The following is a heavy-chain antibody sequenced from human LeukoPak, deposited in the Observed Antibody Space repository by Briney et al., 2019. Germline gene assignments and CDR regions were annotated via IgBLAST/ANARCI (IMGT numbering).Heavy chain of an antibody. V-gene: IGHV3-53*01. CDR2: IYSGGTT. Sequence: GGSLRLSCAASGFTVSSYYMSSVPQAPGKGLEWVSVIYSGGTTHYADSVRGRFTISRDNSKNTLYLQMNSLRAEDTAVYYCARDFYDSGSHRYFDLWGRGTLVTVSS. D-gene: IGHD3-10*01. J-gene: IGHJ2*01. CDR3: ARDFYDSGSHRYFDL. CDR1: GFTVSSYY.